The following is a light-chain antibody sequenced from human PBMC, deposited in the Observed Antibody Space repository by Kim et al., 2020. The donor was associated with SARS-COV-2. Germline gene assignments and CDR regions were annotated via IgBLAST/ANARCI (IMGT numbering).Light chain of an antibody. J-gene: IGLJ1*01. Sequence: QAGLTQPPSVSKGLRQTATLTCTGNSNNVGNQGAAWLQQHQGHPPKLLSYRNNNRPSGISERLSASRSGNTASLTITGLQPEDEADYYCSAWDSSLSAYVFGTGTKAPS. V-gene: IGLV10-54*01. CDR3: SAWDSSLSAYV. CDR2: RNN. CDR1: SNNVGNQG.